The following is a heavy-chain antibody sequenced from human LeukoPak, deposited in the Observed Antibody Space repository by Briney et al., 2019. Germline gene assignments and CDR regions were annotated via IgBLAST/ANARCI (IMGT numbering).Heavy chain of an antibody. J-gene: IGHJ6*03. CDR3: ARDARANYDFWSGPKYMDV. CDR1: GGSINNYY. CDR2: IYYSGST. Sequence: SETLSLTCTVSGGSINNYYWSWIRQPPGKGLEWIGYIYYSGSTNYNPSLKSRVTISLDTSKNQFSLKLSSVTAADTAVYYCARDARANYDFWSGPKYMDVWGKGTTVTVSS. V-gene: IGHV4-59*12. D-gene: IGHD3-3*01.